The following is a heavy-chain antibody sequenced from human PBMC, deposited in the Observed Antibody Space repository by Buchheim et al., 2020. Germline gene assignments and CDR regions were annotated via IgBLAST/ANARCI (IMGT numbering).Heavy chain of an antibody. Sequence: QVQLVESGGGVVQPGRSLRLSCAASGFTFSSYAMHWVRQAPGKGLEWVAVISYDGSNKYYADSVKGRFTISRDNSKNTLSLQMNSLRAEDTAVYYCARDPSYYDFWSGSFDYWGQGTL. CDR1: GFTFSSYA. D-gene: IGHD3-3*01. CDR2: ISYDGSNK. CDR3: ARDPSYYDFWSGSFDY. J-gene: IGHJ4*02. V-gene: IGHV3-30-3*01.